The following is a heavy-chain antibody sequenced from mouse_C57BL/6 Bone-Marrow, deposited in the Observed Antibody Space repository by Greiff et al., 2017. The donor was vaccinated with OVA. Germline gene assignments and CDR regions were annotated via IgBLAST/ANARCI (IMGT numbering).Heavy chain of an antibody. V-gene: IGHV2-5*01. D-gene: IGHD2-5*01. Sequence: VQLVESGPGLVQPSQSLSITCTVSGFSLTSYGVHWVRQSPGKGLEWLGVIWRGGSTDYNAAFMSRLSITKDNSKSQVFFKMNSLQADDTAIYYCAKRGGPYSNPTDWYFDVWGTGTTVTVSS. CDR3: AKRGGPYSNPTDWYFDV. CDR1: GFSLTSYG. J-gene: IGHJ1*03. CDR2: IWRGGST.